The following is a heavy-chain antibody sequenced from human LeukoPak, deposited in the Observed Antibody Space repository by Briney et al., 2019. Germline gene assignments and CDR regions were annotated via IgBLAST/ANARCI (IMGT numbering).Heavy chain of an antibody. D-gene: IGHD1-26*01. CDR3: AKGRTLVGGSTRSYDY. J-gene: IGHJ4*02. Sequence: GGSLKLSCGASGFTFSSYAMNWVRQAPGKGLEWVSSITGSGGSTYYADSVKGRFTISRDNSKNTVYLQMNSLRAADTAVYYCAKGRTLVGGSTRSYDYWGQGTLVTVSS. V-gene: IGHV3-23*01. CDR2: ITGSGGST. CDR1: GFTFSSYA.